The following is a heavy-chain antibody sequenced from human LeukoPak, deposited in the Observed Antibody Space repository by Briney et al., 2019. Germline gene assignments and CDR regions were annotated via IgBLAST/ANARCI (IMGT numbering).Heavy chain of an antibody. V-gene: IGHV3-15*01. Sequence: GGSLRLSCAASGFTFSNAWMSWVRQAPGKGLEWVGRIKDKTDGRKTDYAAPVKRRFTISRDESKNTLYLDMDSLRSEATAVYYCRDLGAEFDFWGQGTLVSVSS. CDR2: IKDKTDGRKT. J-gene: IGHJ4*02. D-gene: IGHD3-16*01. CDR1: GFTFSNAW. CDR3: RDLGAEFDF.